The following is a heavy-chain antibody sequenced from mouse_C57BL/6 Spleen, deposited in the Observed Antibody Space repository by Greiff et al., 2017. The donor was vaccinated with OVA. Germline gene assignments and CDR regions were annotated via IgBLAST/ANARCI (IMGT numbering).Heavy chain of an antibody. CDR1: GYTFTSYW. CDR3: ARGIYDGYYVYYAMDY. V-gene: IGHV1-55*01. J-gene: IGHJ4*01. Sequence: QVQLQQSGAELVKPGASVKMSCKASGYTFTSYWITWVKQRPGQGLEWIGDIYPGSGSTNYNEKFKSKATLTVDTSSSTAYMQLSSLTSEDSAVYYCARGIYDGYYVYYAMDYWGQGTSVTVSS. CDR2: IYPGSGST. D-gene: IGHD2-3*01.